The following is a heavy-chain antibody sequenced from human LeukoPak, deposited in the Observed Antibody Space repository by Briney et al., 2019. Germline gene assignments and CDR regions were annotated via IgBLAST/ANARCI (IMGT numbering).Heavy chain of an antibody. CDR1: GYTLTELS. V-gene: IGHV1-24*01. Sequence: ASVKVSCKVSGYTLTELSMRWVRQAPGKGLEWMGGFDPEDGETIYAQKFQGRVTMTEDTSTSTAYMELRSLISDDTALYYCARDRGKYYGVDAFDIWGQGTMVIVSS. CDR2: FDPEDGET. D-gene: IGHD1-26*01. J-gene: IGHJ3*02. CDR3: ARDRGKYYGVDAFDI.